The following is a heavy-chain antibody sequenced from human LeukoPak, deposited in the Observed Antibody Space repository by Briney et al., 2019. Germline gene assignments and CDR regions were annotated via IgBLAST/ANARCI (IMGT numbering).Heavy chain of an antibody. CDR1: IDSFSNYH. Sequence: TSETLSLTCAVYIDSFSNYHWNWIRQTPAKGMEWIGEVNESGGTNISPSLRSRVILSVDTSKNQFSLKLISVTVADTAIYYCARGQGATVPQVGKNWFDPGGQGTRVTVSS. CDR2: VNESGGT. D-gene: IGHD1-26*01. CDR3: ARGQGATVPQVGKNWFDP. V-gene: IGHV4-34*01. J-gene: IGHJ5*02.